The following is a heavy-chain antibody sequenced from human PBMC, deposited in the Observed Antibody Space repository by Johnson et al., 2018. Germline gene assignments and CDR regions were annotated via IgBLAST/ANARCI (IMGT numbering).Heavy chain of an antibody. CDR3: ARGRGDIALTVAFDI. CDR2: IIPIFGTA. J-gene: IGHJ3*02. V-gene: IGHV1-69*06. CDR1: GGTFTTYA. D-gene: IGHD2-8*01. Sequence: VQLVETGAEVKKPGSSVKVSCKASGGTFTTYAISWVRQAPGQGLEWMGGIIPIFGTANYAHNVQGRVTITADRATTTAYLELNSLTSEDTAVDYCARGRGDIALTVAFDIWGQGTMVTVSS.